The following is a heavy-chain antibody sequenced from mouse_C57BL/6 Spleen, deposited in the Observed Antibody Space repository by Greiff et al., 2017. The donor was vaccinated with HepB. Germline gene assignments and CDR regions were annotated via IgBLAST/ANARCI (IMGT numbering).Heavy chain of an antibody. V-gene: IGHV1-64*01. J-gene: IGHJ1*03. Sequence: QVQLQQPGAELVKPGASVKLSCKASGYTFTSYWMHWVKQRPGQGLEWIGMIHPNSGSTNYNEKFKSKATLTVDKSSSTAYMQRSSLTSEDSAVYYCARSGGSSYGWYFDVWGTGTTVTVSS. CDR3: ARSGGSSYGWYFDV. CDR1: GYTFTSYW. D-gene: IGHD1-1*01. CDR2: IHPNSGST.